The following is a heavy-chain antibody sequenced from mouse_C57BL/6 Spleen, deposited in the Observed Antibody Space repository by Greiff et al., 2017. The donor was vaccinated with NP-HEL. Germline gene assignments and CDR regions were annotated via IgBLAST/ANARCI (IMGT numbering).Heavy chain of an antibody. Sequence: VHVKQSGPELVKPGASVKISCKASGYSFTDYNMNWVKQSNGKSLEWIGVINPNYGTTSYNQKFKGKATLTVDQSSSTAYTQLNSLTSEDSAVYYCARFHDVYYAMDYWGQGTSVTVSS. CDR3: ARFHDVYYAMDY. CDR2: INPNYGTT. V-gene: IGHV1-39*01. J-gene: IGHJ4*01. CDR1: GYSFTDYN.